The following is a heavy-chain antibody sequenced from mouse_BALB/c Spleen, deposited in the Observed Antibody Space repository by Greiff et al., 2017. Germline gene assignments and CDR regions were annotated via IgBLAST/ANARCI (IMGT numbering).Heavy chain of an antibody. V-gene: IGHV2-9*02. CDR2: IWAGGST. CDR3: ASQDFYGNYYAMDY. CDR1: GFSLTSYG. D-gene: IGHD2-1*01. Sequence: VQLVESGPGLVAPSQSLSITCTVSGFSLTSYGVHWVRQPPGKGLEWLGVIWAGGSTNYNSALMSRLSISKDNSKSQVFLKMNSLQTDDTAMYYCASQDFYGNYYAMDYWGQGTSVTVSS. J-gene: IGHJ4*01.